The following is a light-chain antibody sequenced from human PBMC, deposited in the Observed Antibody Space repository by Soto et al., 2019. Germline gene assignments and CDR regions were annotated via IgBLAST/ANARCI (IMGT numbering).Light chain of an antibody. Sequence: VMTQSPATLSLYPGERATLSCRASQSVSNSVAWYQQKPGQAPRLLIYGASTRATDIPARFSGSGSGTKFTLTISSLQSADFAVYYCQHYNNWPPITFGQGTRLEIK. CDR1: QSVSNS. V-gene: IGKV3-15*01. CDR2: GAS. CDR3: QHYNNWPPIT. J-gene: IGKJ5*01.